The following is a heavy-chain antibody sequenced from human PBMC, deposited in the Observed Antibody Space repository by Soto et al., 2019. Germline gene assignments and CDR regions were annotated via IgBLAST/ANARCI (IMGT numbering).Heavy chain of an antibody. CDR2: IYYTAGT. CDR3: ARDTANKDYDSHSHNPRCGS. D-gene: IGHD3-22*01. Sequence: SETLSLTCADSGDSLNTDYYWSWIRQPPGKCLEWIGHIYYTAGTFYSPSLKSRLALSVDTSKNQFSLRLSSVTAADPAVYYCARDTANKDYDSHSHNPRCGSWGQGALVTVSS. J-gene: IGHJ5*02. V-gene: IGHV4-30-4*01. CDR1: GDSLNTDYY.